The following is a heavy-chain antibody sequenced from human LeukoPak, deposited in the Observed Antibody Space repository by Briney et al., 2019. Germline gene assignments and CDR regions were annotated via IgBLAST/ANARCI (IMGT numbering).Heavy chain of an antibody. V-gene: IGHV3-48*01. D-gene: IGHD2-15*01. CDR2: ITGGSNTI. CDR1: GFTFDIYG. CDR3: ARDRMGGSFDY. Sequence: GESLKISCAASGFTFDIYGMNWVRQAPGKGLEWVSFITGGSNTIYYADSVKGRFTISRDNARNSLYLQMNSLRVDDTAVYYCARDRMGGSFDYWGQGTLVTVSS. J-gene: IGHJ4*02.